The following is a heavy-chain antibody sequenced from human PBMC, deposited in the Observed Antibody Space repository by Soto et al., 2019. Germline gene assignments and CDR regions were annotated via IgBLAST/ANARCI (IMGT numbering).Heavy chain of an antibody. CDR1: GDSVSRSGSY. CDR3: ARPRVWIDRWFDP. J-gene: IGHJ5*02. Sequence: SETLSLTCTVSGDSVSRSGSYWGWIRQPPGKGLEWIGSVYYGGTTSYNPSLKSRVTISVDASKNQFSLQLNSVTAADTAVYYCARPRVWIDRWFDPWGQGTLVTVSS. V-gene: IGHV4-39*01. CDR2: VYYGGTT. D-gene: IGHD1-1*01.